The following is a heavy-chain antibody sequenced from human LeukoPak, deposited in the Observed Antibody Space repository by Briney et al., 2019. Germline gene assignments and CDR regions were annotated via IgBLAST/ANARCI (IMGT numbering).Heavy chain of an antibody. Sequence: SETLSLTCTVSGGSISSYYWSWIRQPPGKGPEWIGYIYYSGSTYYNPSLKSRVTISVDTSKNQFSLKLSSVTAADTAVYYCARDSADGSDYWGQGTLVTVSS. J-gene: IGHJ4*02. CDR1: GGSISSYY. CDR3: ARDSADGSDY. V-gene: IGHV4-30-4*01. CDR2: IYYSGST. D-gene: IGHD5-24*01.